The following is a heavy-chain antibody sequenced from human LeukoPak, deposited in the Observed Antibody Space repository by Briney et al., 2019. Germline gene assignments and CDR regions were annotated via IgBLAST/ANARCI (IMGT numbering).Heavy chain of an antibody. CDR2: IIPIFGTA. Sequence: SVKVSCKASGGTFSSYAISWVRQAPGQGLEWMGGIIPIFGTANYAQKFQGRVTITADESTSTAYMELSSLRSEGTAVYYCASSTEIVVVTSFDYWGQGTLVTVSS. CDR1: GGTFSSYA. D-gene: IGHD2-21*02. J-gene: IGHJ4*02. CDR3: ASSTEIVVVTSFDY. V-gene: IGHV1-69*13.